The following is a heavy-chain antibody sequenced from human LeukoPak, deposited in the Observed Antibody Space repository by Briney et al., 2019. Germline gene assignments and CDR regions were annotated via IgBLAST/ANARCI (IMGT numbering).Heavy chain of an antibody. Sequence: PSGTLSLTCAVSGGSISSSNWWSWVRQPPGKGLEWIGEIYHSGSTNYNPSLKSRVTISVDKSKNQFSLKLSAVTAADTAVYYCAKKQTTVTTYNWFDPWGQGTLVTVSS. CDR2: IYHSGST. CDR3: AKKQTTVTTYNWFDP. J-gene: IGHJ5*02. CDR1: GGSISSSNW. D-gene: IGHD4-17*01. V-gene: IGHV4-4*02.